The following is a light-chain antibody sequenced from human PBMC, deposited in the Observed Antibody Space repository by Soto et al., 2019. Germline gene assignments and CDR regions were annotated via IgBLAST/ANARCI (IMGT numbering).Light chain of an antibody. J-gene: IGLJ3*02. Sequence: QSVLTQPPSVSGAPGQRVTISCTGSSSNIGAGYDVHWYQQLPGTAPKPPIYGNSNRPSGVPDRFSGSKSGTSASLAITGLEADDEADSYCQSYDSSLRGWVFGGGTKLTVL. CDR3: QSYDSSLRGWV. CDR1: SSNIGAGYD. V-gene: IGLV1-40*01. CDR2: GNS.